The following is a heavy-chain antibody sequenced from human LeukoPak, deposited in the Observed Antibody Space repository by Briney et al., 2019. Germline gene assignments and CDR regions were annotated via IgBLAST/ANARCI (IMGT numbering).Heavy chain of an antibody. V-gene: IGHV4-30-4*01. CDR2: IYYSGST. CDR1: GGSISSGDYY. CDR3: ARDHTVRGAWDY. Sequence: SQTLSLTCTVSGGSISSGDYYWSWIRQPPGKGLEWIGYIYYSGSTYYNPSLKSRVTISVDTSKNQFSLKPSSVTAADTAVYYCARDHTVRGAWDYWGQGTLVTVSS. D-gene: IGHD4-17*01. J-gene: IGHJ4*02.